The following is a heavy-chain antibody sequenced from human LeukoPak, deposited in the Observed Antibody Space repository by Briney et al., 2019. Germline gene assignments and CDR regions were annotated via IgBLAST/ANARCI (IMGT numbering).Heavy chain of an antibody. D-gene: IGHD2-2*02. Sequence: GGSLRLSCAASGFTFSRYSMNWVRQAPGKGLEWVSYISRSGSTIYYADSVKGRFTISRDNAKNSLYLQMNSLRDEDTAVYYCARDPEHLYFVFDYWGQGTLVTVSS. CDR2: ISRSGSTI. CDR3: ARDPEHLYFVFDY. CDR1: GFTFSRYS. J-gene: IGHJ4*02. V-gene: IGHV3-48*02.